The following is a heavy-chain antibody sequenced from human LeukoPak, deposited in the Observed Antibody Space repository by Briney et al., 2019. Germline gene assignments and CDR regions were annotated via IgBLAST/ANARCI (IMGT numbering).Heavy chain of an antibody. CDR1: GGSFSGYY. D-gene: IGHD2-2*01. CDR3: ARAGVVVPAALFPRCYYYGMDV. CDR2: INHSGST. Sequence: SETLSLTCAVYGGSFSGYYWSWIRQPPGKGLEWIGEINHSGSTNYNPSLKSRVTISVDTSKNQFSLKLSSVTAADTAVYYCARAGVVVPAALFPRCYYYGMDVWGQGTTVTVSS. V-gene: IGHV4-34*01. J-gene: IGHJ6*02.